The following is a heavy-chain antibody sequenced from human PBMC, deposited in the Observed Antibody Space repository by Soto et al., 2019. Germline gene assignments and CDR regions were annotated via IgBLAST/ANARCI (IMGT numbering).Heavy chain of an antibody. D-gene: IGHD2-2*02. CDR3: ARARFQVLYGKPYFDS. V-gene: IGHV4-31*02. CDR2: IYHSWNT. Sequence: PSETLSLTCTVSGGSITTGGSYWSWIRQHPGKGLEGIGNIYHSWNTYYNPSLKSRLTISVDTSKNHFSLMVDSVTAADTAVYYCARARFQVLYGKPYFDSWGQGTLVTVSS. CDR1: GGSITTGGSY. J-gene: IGHJ4*02.